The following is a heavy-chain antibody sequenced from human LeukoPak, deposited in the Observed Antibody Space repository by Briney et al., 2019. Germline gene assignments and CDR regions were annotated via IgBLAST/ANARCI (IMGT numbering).Heavy chain of an antibody. V-gene: IGHV1-18*01. Sequence: ASVKVSCKASGYTFTSYGISWVRQAPGQGLEWMGWISAYNGNTNYAQKLQGRVTMTTDTSTSTAYMGLRSLRSDDTAVYYCARPGSGWPNADAFDIWGQGTMVTVSS. CDR3: ARPGSGWPNADAFDI. CDR2: ISAYNGNT. CDR1: GYTFTSYG. J-gene: IGHJ3*02. D-gene: IGHD6-19*01.